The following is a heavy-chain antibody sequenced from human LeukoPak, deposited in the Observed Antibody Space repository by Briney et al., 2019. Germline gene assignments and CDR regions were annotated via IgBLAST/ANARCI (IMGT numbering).Heavy chain of an antibody. CDR2: ISWNSGSI. CDR3: ARDTEAAAVDY. CDR1: GFTFDDYA. Sequence: GGSLRLSCAASGFTFDDYAMHWVRQAPGKGLEWVSGISWNSGSIGYADSVKGRFTISRDNAKNSLYLQMNSLRAEDTAVYYCARDTEAAAVDYWGQGTLVTVSS. D-gene: IGHD6-13*01. J-gene: IGHJ4*02. V-gene: IGHV3-9*01.